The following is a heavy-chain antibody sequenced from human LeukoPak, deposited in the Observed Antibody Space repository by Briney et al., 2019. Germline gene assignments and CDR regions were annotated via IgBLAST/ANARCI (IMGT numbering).Heavy chain of an antibody. V-gene: IGHV3-23*01. Sequence: QPGGSLRLSCAASGFTFSSYAMSWGRQAPGKGLECVSAISGSGTITYYEDSVKGRFTLSRDNSNNTLYLQMNSLRAEDTAIYYCAKGLGVGATASWFDPWGQGTLVTVSS. CDR2: ISGSGTIT. CDR1: GFTFSSYA. J-gene: IGHJ5*02. D-gene: IGHD1-26*01. CDR3: AKGLGVGATASWFDP.